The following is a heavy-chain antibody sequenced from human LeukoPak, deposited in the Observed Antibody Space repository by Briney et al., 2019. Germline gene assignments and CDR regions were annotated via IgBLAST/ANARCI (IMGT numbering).Heavy chain of an antibody. J-gene: IGHJ6*02. CDR1: GYTFTSYG. V-gene: IGHV1-18*01. Sequence: GASVKVSCKASGYTFTSYGTSWVRQAPGQGLEWMGWISAYNGNTNYAQKLQGRVTMTTDTSTSTAYMELRSLRSDDTAVYYCAREIPPTYYYYGMDVWGQGTTVTVSS. CDR3: AREIPPTYYYYGMDV. D-gene: IGHD2-21*01. CDR2: ISAYNGNT.